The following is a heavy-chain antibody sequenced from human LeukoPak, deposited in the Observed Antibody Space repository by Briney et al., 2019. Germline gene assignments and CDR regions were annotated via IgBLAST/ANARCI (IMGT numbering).Heavy chain of an antibody. V-gene: IGHV3-23*01. J-gene: IGHJ4*02. CDR2: MNGSDGTT. CDR3: VNHRYRVLVPFDY. CDR1: GFTFSSYA. D-gene: IGHD5-18*01. Sequence: GGSLRLSCAASGFTFSSYAISWVRQAPGKGLEWVSPMNGSDGTTYYADSVKGRFSISRDNSKNTLFLQLNSLRAEDTALYYCVNHRYRVLVPFDYRGQGTLVTVSS.